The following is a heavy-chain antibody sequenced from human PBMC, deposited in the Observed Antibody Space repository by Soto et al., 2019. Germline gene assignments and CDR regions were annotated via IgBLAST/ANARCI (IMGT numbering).Heavy chain of an antibody. J-gene: IGHJ5*02. CDR1: GYTFTSYY. V-gene: IGHV1-46*01. CDR3: ARGSTSIVVANWFDP. CDR2: INPSGGST. Sequence: GPSVKVSCKASGYTFTSYYMHWVRQAPGQGLEWMGIINPSGGSTSYAQKFQGRVTMTRDTSTSTVYMELSSLRSEDTAVYYCARGSTSIVVANWFDPWGQGTLVTVSS. D-gene: IGHD2-21*01.